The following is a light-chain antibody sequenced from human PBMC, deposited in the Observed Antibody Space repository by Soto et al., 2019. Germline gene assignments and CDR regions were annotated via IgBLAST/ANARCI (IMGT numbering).Light chain of an antibody. CDR2: GAS. V-gene: IGKV1-39*01. J-gene: IGKJ3*01. Sequence: DIQMTQSPSSLSASVGDRVTITCRAGQSISTYLTWYQQKPRKAPKLLIYGASRLQSGVPSRFSGSGSGTNFTLTIGNLQPEDFATYYCQQSYSTPRITFGPGTKVDIK. CDR3: QQSYSTPRIT. CDR1: QSISTY.